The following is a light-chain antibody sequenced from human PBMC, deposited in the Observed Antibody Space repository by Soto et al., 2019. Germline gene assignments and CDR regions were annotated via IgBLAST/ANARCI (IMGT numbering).Light chain of an antibody. V-gene: IGLV1-47*01. CDR2: RSN. Sequence: QLVLTQPPSASGTPGQRVTISCSGSSSNIGSNYVYWYQQLPGTAPKLLIYRSNQRPSGVPDRFSGSKSGTSASLAISGLRSEDEADYYCAAWDDSLSGRVFGGGTKLTVL. CDR3: AAWDDSLSGRV. J-gene: IGLJ3*02. CDR1: SSNIGSNY.